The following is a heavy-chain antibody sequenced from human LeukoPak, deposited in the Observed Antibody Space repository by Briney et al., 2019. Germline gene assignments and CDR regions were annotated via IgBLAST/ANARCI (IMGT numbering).Heavy chain of an antibody. Sequence: SETLSLTCTVSGGSISSYYWSWIRQPPGKGLGWIGYIYYSGSTNYNPSLKSRVTISADTSKNQFSLKLSSVTAADTAVYYCARVLEDYDFWSGYPYYFDYWGQGTLVTVSS. CDR2: IYYSGST. CDR1: GGSISSYY. CDR3: ARVLEDYDFWSGYPYYFDY. J-gene: IGHJ4*02. D-gene: IGHD3-3*01. V-gene: IGHV4-59*01.